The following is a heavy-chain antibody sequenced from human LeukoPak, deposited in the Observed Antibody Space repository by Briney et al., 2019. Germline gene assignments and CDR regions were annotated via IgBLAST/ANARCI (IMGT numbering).Heavy chain of an antibody. CDR1: GYSFISYW. V-gene: IGHV5-51*01. D-gene: IGHD4-23*01. CDR3: ARQLTPHDAFDI. CDR2: IYPYDSNT. Sequence: GESLKISCRGSGYSFISYWIGWVRQMPGKGLEWMGIIYPYDSNTRYSPSFQGQVTISADKSISTAYLQWSSLKASDTAMYYCARQLTPHDAFDIWGQGTMVTVSS. J-gene: IGHJ3*02.